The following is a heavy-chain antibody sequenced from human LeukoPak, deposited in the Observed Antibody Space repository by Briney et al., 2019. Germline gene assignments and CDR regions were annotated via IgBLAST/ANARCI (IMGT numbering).Heavy chain of an antibody. D-gene: IGHD3-22*01. CDR1: GYSFTSYW. V-gene: IGHV5-51*01. Sequence: GESLKISCKGSGYSFTSYWIGWVRQMPGKGLEWMGIIYPGDSDTRYSPSFQGQVTISADKSISTAYLQWSSPKASDTAMYYCARGGYYYDSSGCYHDAFDIWGQGTMVTVSS. J-gene: IGHJ3*02. CDR2: IYPGDSDT. CDR3: ARGGYYYDSSGCYHDAFDI.